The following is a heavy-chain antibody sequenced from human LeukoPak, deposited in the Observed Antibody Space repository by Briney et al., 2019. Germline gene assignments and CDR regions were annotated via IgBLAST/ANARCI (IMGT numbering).Heavy chain of an antibody. D-gene: IGHD3-22*01. Sequence: PGGLLRLSCRALGFTFRNYWMPGFPKSPGKGLEWVANIRQDGREKDYVDSVKGRFTISRDNGKNSLYLQMSSLRAEDTAVYYCARVGFDNSGYYGYYWGQGTPVIVSS. CDR1: GFTFRNYW. CDR2: IRQDGREK. V-gene: IGHV3-7*01. J-gene: IGHJ4*02. CDR3: ARVGFDNSGYYGYY.